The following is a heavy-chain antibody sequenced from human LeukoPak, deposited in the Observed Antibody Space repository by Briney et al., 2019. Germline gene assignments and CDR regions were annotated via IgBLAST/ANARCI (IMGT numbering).Heavy chain of an antibody. V-gene: IGHV4-59*12. J-gene: IGHJ4*02. CDR2: IHYSGST. Sequence: PSETLSLTCTVSGGSISSYYWSWIRQPPGKGLEWIGYIHYSGSTNCNPSLKSRVTISVDTSKNQFSLKLSSVTAADTAVYYCAKDSSGIAAAAGYWGQGTLVTVSS. CDR1: GGSISSYY. D-gene: IGHD6-13*01. CDR3: AKDSSGIAAAAGY.